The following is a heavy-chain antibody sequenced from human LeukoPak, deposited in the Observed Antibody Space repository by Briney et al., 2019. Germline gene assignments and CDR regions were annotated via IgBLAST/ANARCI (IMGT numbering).Heavy chain of an antibody. Sequence: ASVKVSCKVSGYTLTELSMHWVRQAPGKGLEWMGGFDPEDGETIYAQKFQGRVTMTEDTSTDTAYMEPSSLRSEDTAVYYCATIPGWGYYDSSAGWGRGTLVTVSS. CDR3: ATIPGWGYYDSSAG. J-gene: IGHJ4*02. CDR2: FDPEDGET. D-gene: IGHD3-22*01. CDR1: GYTLTELS. V-gene: IGHV1-24*01.